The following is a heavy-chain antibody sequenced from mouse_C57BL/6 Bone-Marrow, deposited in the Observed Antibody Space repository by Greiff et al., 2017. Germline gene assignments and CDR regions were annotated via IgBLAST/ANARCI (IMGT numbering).Heavy chain of an antibody. CDR2: IYPRSGNT. Sequence: QVQLQQSGAELARPGASVKLSCKASGYTFTSYGISWVKQRTGQGLEWIGEIYPRSGNTYYNAKFQGKATLTADKSSSTAYMVLRSLTSEDSADYCCARRAYYGRSYGYWGQGTTLTVSS. J-gene: IGHJ2*01. V-gene: IGHV1-81*01. CDR3: ARRAYYGRSYGY. CDR1: GYTFTSYG. D-gene: IGHD1-1*01.